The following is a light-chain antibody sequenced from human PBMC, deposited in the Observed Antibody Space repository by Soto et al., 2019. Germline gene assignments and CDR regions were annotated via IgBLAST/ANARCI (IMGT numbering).Light chain of an antibody. J-gene: IGLJ1*01. CDR3: SSYTCSSTYV. V-gene: IGLV2-14*01. CDR2: EVR. Sequence: SVRTQPASCSFSPGQAITISWAGTRRVVGRYTYLSLYQQHPGPAPTLMIYEVRPRPPGVSNRFSGSKSGNTASLTISGLHAEDEADYYSSSYTCSSTYVFRTGTKVTVL. CDR1: RRVVGRYTY.